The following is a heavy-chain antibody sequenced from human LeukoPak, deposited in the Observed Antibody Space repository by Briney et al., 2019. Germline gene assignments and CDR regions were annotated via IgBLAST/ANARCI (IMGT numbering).Heavy chain of an antibody. CDR2: IYTSGST. Sequence: SETLSLTCTVSGGSISSYYWSWIRQPAGKGLEWIGRIYTSGSTNYNPSLKSRVTISVDKSKNQFSLNLSSVTAADTAVYYCARDAGFWSGSHYYYYYMDVWGKGTTVTVSS. CDR3: ARDAGFWSGSHYYYYYMDV. CDR1: GGSISSYY. V-gene: IGHV4-4*07. J-gene: IGHJ6*03. D-gene: IGHD3-3*01.